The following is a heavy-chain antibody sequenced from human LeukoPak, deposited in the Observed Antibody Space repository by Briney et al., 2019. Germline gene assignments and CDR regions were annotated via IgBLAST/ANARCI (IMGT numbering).Heavy chain of an antibody. CDR3: ARGRAGVQPFDY. CDR1: GGSISFYY. V-gene: IGHV4-4*09. D-gene: IGHD1-1*01. CDR2: IHASGIT. J-gene: IGHJ4*02. Sequence: SETLSLTCTVSGGSISFYYWSWIRQPPGKGLEWIGYIHASGITDYNSSLKSRVTVSVDTSKNQFSLKLTSVTAADTAVYYCARGRAGVQPFDYWGQGTLVTVSS.